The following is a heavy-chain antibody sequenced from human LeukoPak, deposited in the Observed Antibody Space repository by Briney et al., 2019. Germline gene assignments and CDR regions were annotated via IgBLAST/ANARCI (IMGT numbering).Heavy chain of an antibody. D-gene: IGHD3-10*01. CDR1: GYTFTSYG. J-gene: IGHJ5*02. Sequence: ASVKVSCKASGYTFTSYGISWVRQAPGQGLEWMGWISAYNGNTNYAQKLQGRVTMTTDTSTSTAYTELRSLRSDDTAVYYCARDLITMVRGVITEYNWFDPWGQGTLVTVSS. CDR2: ISAYNGNT. V-gene: IGHV1-18*04. CDR3: ARDLITMVRGVITEYNWFDP.